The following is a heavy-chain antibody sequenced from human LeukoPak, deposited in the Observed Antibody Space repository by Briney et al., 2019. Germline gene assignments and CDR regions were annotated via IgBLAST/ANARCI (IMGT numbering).Heavy chain of an antibody. Sequence: GASVKVSCKASGYTFTDYHIYWVRQAPGQGLELMGWINPYSGATDYAQKFQGRVTMTRDTSISTAYMELSRLRFDDTAVYYCTREWQLRRSRNFDYWGQGTLVTVFS. CDR1: GYTFTDYH. J-gene: IGHJ4*02. CDR2: INPYSGAT. V-gene: IGHV1-2*02. CDR3: TREWQLRRSRNFDY. D-gene: IGHD1-26*01.